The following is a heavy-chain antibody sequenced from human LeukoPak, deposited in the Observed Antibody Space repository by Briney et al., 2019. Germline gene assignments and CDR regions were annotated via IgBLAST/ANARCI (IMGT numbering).Heavy chain of an antibody. J-gene: IGHJ4*02. CDR1: GGTFSSYA. V-gene: IGHV1-69*04. CDR3: ARDFYYYDSSGYTDY. Sequence: GASVKASCKASGGTFSSYAISWVRQAPGQGLEWMGRIIPILGIANYAQKFQGRVTITADKSTSTAYMELSSLRSEDTAVYYCARDFYYYDSSGYTDYWGQGTLVTVSS. CDR2: IIPILGIA. D-gene: IGHD3-22*01.